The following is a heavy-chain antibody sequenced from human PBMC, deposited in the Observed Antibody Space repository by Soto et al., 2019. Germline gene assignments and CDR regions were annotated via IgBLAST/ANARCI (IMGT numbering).Heavy chain of an antibody. CDR2: IRWNSGSI. V-gene: IGHV3-9*01. D-gene: IGHD5-12*01. Sequence: EVQLVESGGGLVQPGRSLRLSCAASGFTFDDYALHWVRQAPGKGLEWVSGIRWNSGSIGNAYSVKGRFTISRDNAKTSLYLKMNSLSAEDTAFYYCAKALGPGGYAFYYLDYWGKGTLFTFSS. CDR1: GFTFDDYA. J-gene: IGHJ4*02. CDR3: AKALGPGGYAFYYLDY.